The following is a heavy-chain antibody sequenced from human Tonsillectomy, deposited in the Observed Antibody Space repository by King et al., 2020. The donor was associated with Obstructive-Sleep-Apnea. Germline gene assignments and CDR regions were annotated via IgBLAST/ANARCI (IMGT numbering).Heavy chain of an antibody. CDR3: ARHLKDLERYYYGMDV. Sequence: EQLVQSGAEVKKPGESLRISCKGSGYSFTSYWISWVRQMPGKGLEWMGRIDPSDSYTNYSPSFQGHVTISADKSISTAYLQWSSLKASDTAMYYCARHLKDLERYYYGMDVWGQGTTVTVSS. V-gene: IGHV5-10-1*01. CDR2: IDPSDSYT. J-gene: IGHJ6*02. D-gene: IGHD1-1*01. CDR1: GYSFTSYW.